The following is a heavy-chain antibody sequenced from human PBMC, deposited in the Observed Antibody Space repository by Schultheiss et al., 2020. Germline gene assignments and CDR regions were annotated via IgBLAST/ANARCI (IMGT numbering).Heavy chain of an antibody. J-gene: IGHJ4*02. V-gene: IGHV4-39*07. D-gene: IGHD5-18*01. CDR2: VYYSGSS. CDR1: GGSISSGSYY. Sequence: SETLSLTCTVSGGSISSGSYYWSWIRQPPGKGLEWIGSVYYSGSSYYNPSLRSRVSMSVDSSKKQFSLNLSSVTAADTAVYYCARGRGYSYGYKAGFDYWGQGTLVNVSS. CDR3: ARGRGYSYGYKAGFDY.